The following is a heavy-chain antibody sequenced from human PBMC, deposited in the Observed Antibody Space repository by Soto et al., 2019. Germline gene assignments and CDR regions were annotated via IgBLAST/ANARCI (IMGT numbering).Heavy chain of an antibody. V-gene: IGHV1-2*04. D-gene: IGHD6-19*01. CDR2: INPNSGGT. Sequence: ASVKVSCKASGYTFTGYYMHWVRQAPGQGLEWMGWINPNSGGTNYAQKFQGWVTMTRDTSISTAYMELSRLRSEDTAVYYCARGLFEERQWLVHPYYYYYMDVWGKGTTVTVSS. J-gene: IGHJ6*03. CDR1: GYTFTGYY. CDR3: ARGLFEERQWLVHPYYYYYMDV.